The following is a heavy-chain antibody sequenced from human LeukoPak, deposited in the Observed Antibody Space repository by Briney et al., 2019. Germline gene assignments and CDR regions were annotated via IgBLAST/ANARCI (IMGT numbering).Heavy chain of an antibody. J-gene: IGHJ5*02. V-gene: IGHV4-4*07. CDR1: GGSISSYY. Sequence: SETLSLTCNVSGGSISSYYWSWIRQPAGKGLDWIGRINTSGTSNYNPSLRSRVTMSVDTSKNQFSLNLTSVTAADTAVYYCARGRRYYGSGSYLLEDDWFGPWGQGTLVTVSS. CDR3: ARGRRYYGSGSYLLEDDWFGP. D-gene: IGHD3-10*01. CDR2: INTSGTS.